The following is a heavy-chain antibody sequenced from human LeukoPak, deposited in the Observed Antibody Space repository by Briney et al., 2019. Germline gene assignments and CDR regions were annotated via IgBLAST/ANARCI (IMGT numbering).Heavy chain of an antibody. Sequence: SETLSLTCTVSGGSISRFYWSWIRQPPGKGLEWIGFIHYSGSTKYNPSLKSRVTISVDTSKNQFSLKLSSVTASDTAVYYCARYGYDNGDYYFDSWGQGTLVSVSA. J-gene: IGHJ4*02. V-gene: IGHV4-59*01. CDR2: IHYSGST. D-gene: IGHD3-22*01. CDR1: GGSISRFY. CDR3: ARYGYDNGDYYFDS.